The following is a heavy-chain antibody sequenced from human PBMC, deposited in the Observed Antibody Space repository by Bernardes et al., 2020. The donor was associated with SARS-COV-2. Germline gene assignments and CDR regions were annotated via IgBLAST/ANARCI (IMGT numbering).Heavy chain of an antibody. CDR2: IKQDGSEK. CDR1: GFTFSSYW. J-gene: IGHJ6*02. Sequence: GSLRLSCAASGFTFSSYWMSWVRQAPGKGLEWVANIKQDGSEKYYVDSVKGRFTISRDNAKNSLYLQMNSLRAEDTAVYYCARDIFEETTVTNYYYYGMDVWGQGTTVTVSS. D-gene: IGHD4-17*01. V-gene: IGHV3-7*01. CDR3: ARDIFEETTVTNYYYYGMDV.